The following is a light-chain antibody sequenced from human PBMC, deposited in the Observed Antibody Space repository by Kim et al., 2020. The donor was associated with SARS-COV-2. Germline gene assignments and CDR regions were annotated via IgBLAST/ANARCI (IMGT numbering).Light chain of an antibody. CDR2: GAS. CDR1: QSVSSSY. Sequence: EIVLTQSPGTLSLSPGDRATLSCRASQSVSSSYLACYQQKPGQAPRLLIYGASSRATGIPDRFSGSGSGTDFTRTISRLEPEDFAVYYCQQYRSSPYTFGQGTKLE. V-gene: IGKV3-20*01. CDR3: QQYRSSPYT. J-gene: IGKJ2*01.